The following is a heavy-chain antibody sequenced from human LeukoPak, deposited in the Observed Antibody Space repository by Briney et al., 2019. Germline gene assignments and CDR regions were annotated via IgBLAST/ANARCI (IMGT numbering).Heavy chain of an antibody. CDR3: ARLSLGYCTNGVCDSQYYFDY. D-gene: IGHD2-8*01. Sequence: SETLSLTCTVSGGSISSGGYYWSWIRQHPGKGLEWIGYIYYSGSTYYNPSLKSRVTISVDTSKNQFSLKLSSVTAADTAVYYCARLSLGYCTNGVCDSQYYFDYWGQGTLVTVSS. V-gene: IGHV4-31*03. CDR1: GGSISSGGYY. CDR2: IYYSGST. J-gene: IGHJ4*02.